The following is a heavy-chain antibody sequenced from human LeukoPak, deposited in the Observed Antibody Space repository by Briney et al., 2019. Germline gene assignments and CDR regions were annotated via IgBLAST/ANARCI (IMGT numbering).Heavy chain of an antibody. Sequence: GASVKVSCKASGYTFTSYGISWVRQAPGQGLECMGWISAYNGNTNYAQKLQGRVTITTDESTSTAYMELSSLRSEDTAVYYCARGTAARSVITPFDYWGQGTLVTVSS. D-gene: IGHD6-6*01. CDR2: ISAYNGNT. J-gene: IGHJ4*02. V-gene: IGHV1-18*01. CDR3: ARGTAARSVITPFDY. CDR1: GYTFTSYG.